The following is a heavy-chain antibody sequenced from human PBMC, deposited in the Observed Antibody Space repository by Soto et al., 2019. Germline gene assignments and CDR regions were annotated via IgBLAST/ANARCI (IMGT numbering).Heavy chain of an antibody. J-gene: IGHJ1*01. D-gene: IGHD3-3*01. Sequence: SVKVSCKASGYTFTGYYMHWVRQAPGQGLEWMGWINPNSGGTNYAQKFQGRVTMTRDTSISTAYMELSRLRSDDTAVYYCARRLWSGYFNAEYFQHWGQGTLVTVSS. CDR3: ARRLWSGYFNAEYFQH. V-gene: IGHV1-2*02. CDR2: INPNSGGT. CDR1: GYTFTGYY.